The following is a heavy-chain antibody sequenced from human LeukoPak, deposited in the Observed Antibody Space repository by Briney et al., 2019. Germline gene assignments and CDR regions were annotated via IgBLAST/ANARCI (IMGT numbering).Heavy chain of an antibody. CDR3: AKEHGESGSPRAEVDY. CDR1: GFTFSSYG. V-gene: IGHV3-30*18. Sequence: GGSLRLSCAASGFTFSSYGMHWVRQAPGKGLEWVAVISYDGSNKYYADSVKGRFTISRDNSKNTLYLQMNSLRAEDTAVYYCAKEHGESGSPRAEVDYWGQGTLVTVSS. CDR2: ISYDGSNK. D-gene: IGHD1-26*01. J-gene: IGHJ4*02.